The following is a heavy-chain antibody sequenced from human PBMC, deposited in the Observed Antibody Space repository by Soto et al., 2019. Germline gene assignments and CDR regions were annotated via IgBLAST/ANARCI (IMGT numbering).Heavy chain of an antibody. D-gene: IGHD3-22*01. CDR3: AKDYYYDSSGFPSWFDP. J-gene: IGHJ5*02. V-gene: IGHV3-23*01. Sequence: PGGSLRLSCAASGFTFSSYAMSWVRQAPGKGLEWVSAISGSGGSTYYADSVKGRFTISRDNSKNTLYLQMNSLRAEDTAVYYCAKDYYYDSSGFPSWFDPWGQGTLVTVSS. CDR1: GFTFSSYA. CDR2: ISGSGGST.